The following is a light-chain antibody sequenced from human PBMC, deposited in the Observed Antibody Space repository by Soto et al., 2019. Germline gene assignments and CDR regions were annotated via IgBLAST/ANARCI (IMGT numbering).Light chain of an antibody. CDR2: SNN. CDR1: TSSIGSNA. V-gene: IGLV1-44*01. J-gene: IGLJ2*01. CDR3: AAWDGSLSAVL. Sequence: QSVLTQPPSASGTPGQRVTISCSGSTSSIGSNAVNWYQHIPGTAPKLLIYSNNQRPSGVPDRFSGSKSGTSASLTISGLQSEDEASYYCAAWDGSLSAVLFGGGTQLTVL.